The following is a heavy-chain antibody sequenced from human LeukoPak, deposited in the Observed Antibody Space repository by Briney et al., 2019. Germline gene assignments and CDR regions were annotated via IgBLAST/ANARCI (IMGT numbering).Heavy chain of an antibody. CDR1: GDSITSGGYF. D-gene: IGHD7-27*01. CDR3: ARGGTGHLDY. J-gene: IGHJ4*02. Sequence: SETLSLTCTVSGDSITSGGYFWSWIRQHPGKGLEWIGYMHYSESANYNPSLKSRVTISVDTSKNQISLNLSSVTAADTAVYYCARGGTGHLDYWGQGTLVTVSS. CDR2: MHYSESA. V-gene: IGHV4-31*03.